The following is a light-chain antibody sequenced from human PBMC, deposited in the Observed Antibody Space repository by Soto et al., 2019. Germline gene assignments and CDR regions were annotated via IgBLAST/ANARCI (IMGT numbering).Light chain of an antibody. J-gene: IGKJ3*01. CDR2: DAS. V-gene: IGKV3-11*01. CDR1: QSVSSY. Sequence: ETVLTQSPGTLSLSPGERATLSCRASQSVSSYLAWYQQKPGQAPMLLIYDASNRATGIPARFSGSGSGTDFTLTISSLEPEDFAVYYCQQRSNWPLFTFGPGTKVDIK. CDR3: QQRSNWPLFT.